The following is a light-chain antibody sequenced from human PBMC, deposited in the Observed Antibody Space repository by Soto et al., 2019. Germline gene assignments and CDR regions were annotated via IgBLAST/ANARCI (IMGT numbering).Light chain of an antibody. Sequence: DIQMTQSPSSLSASVGDRVTITCRASQSINKYLNWYQQKPGEAPKLLIYAASSLQSGVPSRFSGTESGTDFTLTISGLQPEDFGTYYCQKYNSALFTFGPGTKVDIK. CDR1: QSINKY. V-gene: IGKV1-39*01. CDR2: AAS. CDR3: QKYNSALFT. J-gene: IGKJ3*01.